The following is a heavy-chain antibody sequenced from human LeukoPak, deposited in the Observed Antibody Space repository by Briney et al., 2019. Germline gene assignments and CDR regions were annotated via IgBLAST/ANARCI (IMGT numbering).Heavy chain of an antibody. Sequence: GASVKVSCKASGGTFSSYAISWVRQAPGQGLEWMGGIIPIFGTANYAQKFQGRVTITADESTSTAYMELSSLRSEDTAVYYCAASGSIRGYSYGWFDYWGQGTLVTVSS. J-gene: IGHJ4*02. CDR1: GGTFSSYA. V-gene: IGHV1-69*13. CDR2: IIPIFGTA. CDR3: AASGSIRGYSYGWFDY. D-gene: IGHD5-18*01.